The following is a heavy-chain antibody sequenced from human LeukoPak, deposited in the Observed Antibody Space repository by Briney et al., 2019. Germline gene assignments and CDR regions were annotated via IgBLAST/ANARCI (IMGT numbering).Heavy chain of an antibody. Sequence: TSETLSLTCAVYGGSFIGYSLTWIRQPPGKGLEWIGEINHSGSTHFNPSLKSRVIISVDTSNKQLFLKLTSVTAADTAVYYCAKKKVDVSGNQYYYYYGLDVWGQGTAVTVSS. J-gene: IGHJ6*02. CDR3: AKKKVDVSGNQYYYYYGLDV. V-gene: IGHV4-34*01. D-gene: IGHD2/OR15-2a*01. CDR1: GGSFIGYS. CDR2: INHSGST.